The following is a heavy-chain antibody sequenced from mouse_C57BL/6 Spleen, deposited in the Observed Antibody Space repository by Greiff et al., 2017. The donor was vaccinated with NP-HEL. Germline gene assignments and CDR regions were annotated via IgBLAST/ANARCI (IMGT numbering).Heavy chain of an antibody. J-gene: IGHJ2*01. CDR2: ISGGGGNT. CDR1: GFTFSSYT. CDR3: ARRLGWADYFDY. D-gene: IGHD1-1*02. Sequence: DVMLVESGGGLVKPGGSLKLSCAASGFTFSSYTMSWVRQTPEKRLEWVATISGGGGNTYYPDSVKGRFTISRDNAKNTLYLQMSSLRSEDTALYYCARRLGWADYFDYWGQGTTLTVSS. V-gene: IGHV5-9*01.